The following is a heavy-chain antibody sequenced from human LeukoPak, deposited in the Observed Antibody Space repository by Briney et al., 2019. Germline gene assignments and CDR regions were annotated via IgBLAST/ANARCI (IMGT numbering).Heavy chain of an antibody. CDR1: GYTLNEIS. Sequence: GASVKVSCKVSGYTLNEISMHWVRQAPGQGLEWMGIINPSGGSTSYAQKFQGRVTMTRDTSTSTVYMELSSLKSEDTAVYYCARDRGYSYGRGGYFQHWGQGTLVTVSS. V-gene: IGHV1-46*02. D-gene: IGHD5-18*01. CDR3: ARDRGYSYGRGGYFQH. CDR2: INPSGGST. J-gene: IGHJ1*01.